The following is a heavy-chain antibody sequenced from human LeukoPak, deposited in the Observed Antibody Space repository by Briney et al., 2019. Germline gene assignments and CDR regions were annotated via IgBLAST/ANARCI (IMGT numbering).Heavy chain of an antibody. D-gene: IGHD1-26*01. CDR3: ARRLFRGSYPSFDY. CDR1: GYSINNYW. J-gene: IGHJ4*02. CDR2: IYPGDSDT. Sequence: GESLKISCKGSGYSINNYWIGWVRQMPGKGLEWMGIIYPGDSDTRYSPSFQGQVTISADKSISTAYLQWSSLKASDAAIYYCARRLFRGSYPSFDYWGQGTLVTVSS. V-gene: IGHV5-51*01.